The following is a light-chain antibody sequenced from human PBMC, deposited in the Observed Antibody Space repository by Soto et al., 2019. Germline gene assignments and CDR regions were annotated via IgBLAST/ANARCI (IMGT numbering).Light chain of an antibody. CDR3: QQYYAWPRT. Sequence: EIVMTQSPVTLSVSPGERATLSCRASQSVGGDLAWYQQIPGQAPTLLIYGAVTRATGVAARFSGGGSGTEFTLTVDNLQSEDLAIYYCQQYYAWPRTFGQGTKLEI. CDR2: GAV. J-gene: IGKJ2*01. CDR1: QSVGGD. V-gene: IGKV3-15*01.